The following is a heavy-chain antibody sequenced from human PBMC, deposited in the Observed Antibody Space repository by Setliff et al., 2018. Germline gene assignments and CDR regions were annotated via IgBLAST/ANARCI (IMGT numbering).Heavy chain of an antibody. CDR2: IIPVFRTA. CDR1: GGTFRSDG. V-gene: IGHV1-69*13. D-gene: IGHD3-10*01. J-gene: IGHJ4*02. Sequence: ASVKVSCKASGGTFRSDGFNWVRQAPGQGLEWMGRIIPVFRTADYAPILQGRVTISADESTTTAYMELSSLKSDDTAVYYCATWLVAYFASGTFPFWGQGTPVTVSS. CDR3: ATWLVAYFASGTFPF.